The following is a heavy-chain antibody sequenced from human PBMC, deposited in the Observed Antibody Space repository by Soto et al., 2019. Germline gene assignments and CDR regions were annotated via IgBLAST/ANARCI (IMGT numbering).Heavy chain of an antibody. CDR3: ARHSLVVPAAPLYYYYGMDA. V-gene: IGHV5-10-1*01. J-gene: IGHJ6*02. CDR2: IDPSDSYT. D-gene: IGHD2-2*01. Sequence: GESLKISCKGSGYSFTSYWISWVRQMPGKGLEWMGRIDPSDSYTNYSPSFQGHVTISADKSISTAYLQWSSLKASDTAMYYCARHSLVVPAAPLYYYYGMDAWGQGTTVTVSS. CDR1: GYSFTSYW.